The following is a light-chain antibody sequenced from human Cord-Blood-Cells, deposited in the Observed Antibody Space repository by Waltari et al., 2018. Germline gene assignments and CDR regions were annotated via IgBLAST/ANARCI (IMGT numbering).Light chain of an antibody. Sequence: IVMTHPPDTLSVPPGESSTRPCRASQRVSSNLAWYQQKPGQVPRLLIYGASTRATGIPARFSGSGSGTEFTLTISSLQSEDVAVYYCQQYNNWPLTFGGGTKVEIK. J-gene: IGKJ4*02. V-gene: IGKV3-15*01. CDR3: QQYNNWPLT. CDR1: QRVSSN. CDR2: GAS.